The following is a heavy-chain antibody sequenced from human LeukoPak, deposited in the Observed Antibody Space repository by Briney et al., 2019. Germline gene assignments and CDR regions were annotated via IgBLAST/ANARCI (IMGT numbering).Heavy chain of an antibody. Sequence: SETLSLTCTVSGGSISSYYWSWMRQSPGKGLEWIGYIYYSGSTNYNPSLKSRVTISLDTSKNQFSLQLSSVTAADTVVYYCASTDWNYARWGQGILVTVSS. CDR1: GGSISSYY. CDR2: IYYSGST. D-gene: IGHD1-7*01. J-gene: IGHJ4*02. CDR3: ASTDWNYAR. V-gene: IGHV4-59*08.